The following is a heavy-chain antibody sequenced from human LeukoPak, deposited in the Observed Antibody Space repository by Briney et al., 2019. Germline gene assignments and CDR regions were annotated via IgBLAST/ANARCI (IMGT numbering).Heavy chain of an antibody. CDR1: GFTFSSYA. J-gene: IGHJ4*02. D-gene: IGHD5-18*01. CDR3: AKDHYGGHSYGPFDY. V-gene: IGHV3-23*01. CDR2: ISGSGGST. Sequence: PGGSLRLSCAASGFTFSSYAMTWVRHAPGKGLEWISLISGSGGSTSYADSVKGRFTTSRDNSKNTLYLQMTSLRAEDAAIYYCAKDHYGGHSYGPFDYWGQGTLVTVSS.